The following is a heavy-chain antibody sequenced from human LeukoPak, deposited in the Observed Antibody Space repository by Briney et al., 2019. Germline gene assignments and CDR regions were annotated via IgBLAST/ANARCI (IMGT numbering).Heavy chain of an antibody. CDR3: ARGAIGSYFHHLDY. J-gene: IGHJ4*02. Sequence: SETLSLTCTVSGYSISSGYYWGWIRQPPGKGLEWIGEINHSGSTNYNPSLKSRVTISVDTSKNQFSLKLSSVTAADTAVYYCARGAIGSYFHHLDYWGQGTLVTVSS. CDR2: INHSGST. D-gene: IGHD3-10*01. CDR1: GYSISSGYY. V-gene: IGHV4-38-2*02.